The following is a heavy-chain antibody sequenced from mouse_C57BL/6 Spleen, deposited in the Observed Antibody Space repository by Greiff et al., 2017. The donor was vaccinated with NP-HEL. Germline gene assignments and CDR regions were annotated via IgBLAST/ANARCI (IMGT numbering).Heavy chain of an antibody. V-gene: IGHV1-53*01. D-gene: IGHD2-1*01. Sequence: QVQLQQPGTELVKPGASVKLSCKASGYTFTSYWMHWVKQRPGQGLEWIGNINPSNGGPNYNEKFKSKATLTVDKSSSTAYMQLSSLTSEDSAVYYCARERNGNYESPWFAYWGQGTLVTVSA. J-gene: IGHJ3*01. CDR1: GYTFTSYW. CDR3: ARERNGNYESPWFAY. CDR2: INPSNGGP.